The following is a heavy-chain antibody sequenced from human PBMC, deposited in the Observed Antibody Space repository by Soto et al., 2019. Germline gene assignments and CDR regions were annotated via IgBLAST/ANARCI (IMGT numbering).Heavy chain of an antibody. CDR2: ISYDGSNK. CDR3: ARDKYSSSWDYYYYGMDV. J-gene: IGHJ6*02. V-gene: IGHV3-30-3*01. Sequence: GGSLRLSCAASGFTFSSYAMHWVRQAPGKGLEWVAVISYDGSNKYYADSVKGRFTISRDNSKNTLYLQMNSLRAEDTAVYYCARDKYSSSWDYYYYGMDVWGQGTTVTV. D-gene: IGHD6-13*01. CDR1: GFTFSSYA.